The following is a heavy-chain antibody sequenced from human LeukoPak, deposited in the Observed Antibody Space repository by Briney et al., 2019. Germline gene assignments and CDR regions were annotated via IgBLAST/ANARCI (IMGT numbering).Heavy chain of an antibody. J-gene: IGHJ4*02. CDR2: IYHSGST. Sequence: PSETLSLTCAVSGYSISSGYYWGWIRQPPGKGLEWIGSIYHSGSTYYNPSLKSRVTISVDTSKNQFSLKLSSVTAADTAVYYCARHVSIAVPGGDYWGQGTPVTVSS. CDR3: ARHVSIAVPGGDY. V-gene: IGHV4-38-2*01. CDR1: GYSISSGYY. D-gene: IGHD6-19*01.